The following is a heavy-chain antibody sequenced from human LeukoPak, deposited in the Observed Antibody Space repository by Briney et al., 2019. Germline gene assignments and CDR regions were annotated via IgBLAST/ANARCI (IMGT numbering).Heavy chain of an antibody. CDR2: IFYSGST. D-gene: IGHD3-22*01. CDR3: AKSNGYGLIDI. Sequence: SQTLSLTCTVSGGSISSYYWSWIRQPAGKGLEWIGNIFYSGSTYYSPSLKSRVTISLDTSRNQFSLKLNSVTAADTAVYYCAKSNGYGLIDIWGQGTMVTVSS. CDR1: GGSISSYY. V-gene: IGHV4-59*12. J-gene: IGHJ3*02.